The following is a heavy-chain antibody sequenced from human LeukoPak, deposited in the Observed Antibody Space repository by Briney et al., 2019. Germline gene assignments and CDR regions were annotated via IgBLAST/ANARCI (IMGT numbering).Heavy chain of an antibody. CDR3: ARDSIAVAGPSPFDY. D-gene: IGHD6-19*01. CDR2: IIPIFGTA. V-gene: IGHV1-69*05. Sequence: GSSVKVSCKAFGGSFSSEAISWVRQAPGQGLEWMGGIIPIFGTANYAQKFQGRVTITTDESTSTAYMEVSSLRSEDVAVYYCARDSIAVAGPSPFDYWGQGTLVTVSS. CDR1: GGSFSSEA. J-gene: IGHJ4*02.